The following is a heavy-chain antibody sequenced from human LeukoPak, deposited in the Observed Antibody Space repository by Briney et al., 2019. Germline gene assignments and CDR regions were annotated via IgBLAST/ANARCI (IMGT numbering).Heavy chain of an antibody. V-gene: IGHV1-2*02. CDR1: GYTFTCYY. J-gene: IGHJ4*02. CDR2: INPNSGGI. D-gene: IGHD6-19*01. CDR3: ARDLAVAGTRANHDY. Sequence: ASVRVSCKASGYTFTCYYMHGGRQAPGQGGEWMGGINPNSGGIKYAQKFEGRGTIIRETSLSTAYMELSRLKSDATAVYSCARDLAVAGTRANHDYWGQGTLVTVSS.